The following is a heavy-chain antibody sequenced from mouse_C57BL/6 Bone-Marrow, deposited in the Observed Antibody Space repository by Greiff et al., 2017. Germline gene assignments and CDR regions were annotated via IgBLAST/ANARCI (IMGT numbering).Heavy chain of an antibody. D-gene: IGHD3-3*01. CDR1: GFNIKDDY. CDR3: TTGGLY. CDR2: IDPENGDT. Sequence: EVMLVESGAELVRPGASVKLSCTASGFNIKDDYMHWVKQRPEQGLEWIGWIDPENGDTEYASKFQGKATITADTSSNTAYLQLSSLASEDTAVYYCTTGGLYWGQGTTLTVSS. J-gene: IGHJ2*01. V-gene: IGHV14-4*01.